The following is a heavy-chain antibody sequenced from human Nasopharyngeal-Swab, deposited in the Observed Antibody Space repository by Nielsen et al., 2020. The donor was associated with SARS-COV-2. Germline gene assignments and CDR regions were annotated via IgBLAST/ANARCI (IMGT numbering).Heavy chain of an antibody. Sequence: LSLTCAASGFTFSSYDMHWVRQATGKGLEWVSAIGTAGDTYYPGSVKGRFTISRENAKNSLYLQMNSLRAGDTAVYYCARWYRRSYYYYGMDVWGQGTTVTVSS. CDR3: ARWYRRSYYYYGMDV. V-gene: IGHV3-13*01. CDR1: GFTFSSYD. CDR2: IGTAGDT. J-gene: IGHJ6*02. D-gene: IGHD1-1*01.